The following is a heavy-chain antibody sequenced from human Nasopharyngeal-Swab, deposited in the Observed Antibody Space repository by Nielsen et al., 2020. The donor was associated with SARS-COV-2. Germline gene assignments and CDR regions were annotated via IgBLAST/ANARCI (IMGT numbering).Heavy chain of an antibody. CDR3: ARGDIGNGYYYSMSFGAFDI. J-gene: IGHJ3*02. CDR2: IYYSGST. Sequence: RQAPGKGLEWLRYIYYSGSTYYNPSLKSRITMSLETSKNQFSLELKSVTAADTAVYYCARGDIGNGYYYSMSFGAFDIWGQGTMVTVSS. D-gene: IGHD3-3*01. V-gene: IGHV4-30-4*01.